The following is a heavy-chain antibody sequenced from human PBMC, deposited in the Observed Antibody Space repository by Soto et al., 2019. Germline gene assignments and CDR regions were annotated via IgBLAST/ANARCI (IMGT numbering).Heavy chain of an antibody. V-gene: IGHV4-31*03. CDR3: ARDRSLSYGSVYYYYGMDG. D-gene: IGHD3-10*01. CDR1: GGSISSGGYY. CDR2: IYYSGST. Sequence: SETLSLTCTVSGGSISSGGYYWSWIRQHPGKGLEWIGYIYYSGSTYYNPSLKSRVTISVDTSKNQFSLKLSSVTAADTAVYYCARDRSLSYGSVYYYYGMDGWGQGTMVTVSS. J-gene: IGHJ6*02.